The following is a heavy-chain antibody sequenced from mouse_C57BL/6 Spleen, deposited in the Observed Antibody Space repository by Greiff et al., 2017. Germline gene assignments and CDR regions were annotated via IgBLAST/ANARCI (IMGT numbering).Heavy chain of an antibody. Sequence: EVHLVESGGGLVKPGGSLKLSCAASGFTFSDYGMHWVRQAPEKGLEWVAYISSGSSTIYYADTVKGRFTISRDNAKNTLFLQMTSLGSEDTAMYYCARHYYGRGFDYWGQGTTLTVSS. D-gene: IGHD1-1*01. CDR1: GFTFSDYG. CDR3: ARHYYGRGFDY. CDR2: ISSGSSTI. V-gene: IGHV5-17*01. J-gene: IGHJ2*01.